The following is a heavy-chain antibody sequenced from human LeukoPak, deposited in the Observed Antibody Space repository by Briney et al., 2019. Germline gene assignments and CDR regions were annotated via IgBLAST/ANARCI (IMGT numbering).Heavy chain of an antibody. V-gene: IGHV3-7*01. CDR3: ARGMGVDH. D-gene: IGHD3-16*01. CDR2: IKRDGSEK. J-gene: IGHJ4*02. Sequence: GGSLRLSCTASGFTFSGFWMTWVRQVPGKGLEWVANIKRDGSEKNYVDSVKGRFTISRDNAETSLYLQMNSLRVEDTAVYYCARGMGVDHWGQGTLVTVSS. CDR1: GFTFSGFW.